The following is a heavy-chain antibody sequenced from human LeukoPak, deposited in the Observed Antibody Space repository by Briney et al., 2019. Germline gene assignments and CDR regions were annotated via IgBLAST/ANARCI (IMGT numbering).Heavy chain of an antibody. Sequence: GGSLRLSCAASGFTFSSYWMSWVRRAPGKGLEWVANIKQDGSEKYYVDSVKGRFTISRDNAKNSLYLQMNSLRAEDTAVYYCASRGYSYGSPALFDYWGQGTLVTVSS. CDR1: GFTFSSYW. CDR2: IKQDGSEK. D-gene: IGHD5-18*01. V-gene: IGHV3-7*01. CDR3: ASRGYSYGSPALFDY. J-gene: IGHJ4*02.